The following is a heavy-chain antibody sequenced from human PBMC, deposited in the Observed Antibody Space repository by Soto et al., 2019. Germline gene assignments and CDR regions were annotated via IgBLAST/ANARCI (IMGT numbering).Heavy chain of an antibody. D-gene: IGHD1-26*01. J-gene: IGHJ4*02. CDR3: ARREIQGPIDY. Sequence: SETLSLTCAVSGYSISSSNWWGWIRQPPGKGLEWIGYIYYSGTTYYNPSLKSRVTMSVDTSKNQFSLKLTSVTAVDTAVYYCARREIQGPIDYWGQRTRVTVSS. V-gene: IGHV4-28*01. CDR1: GYSISSSNW. CDR2: IYYSGTT.